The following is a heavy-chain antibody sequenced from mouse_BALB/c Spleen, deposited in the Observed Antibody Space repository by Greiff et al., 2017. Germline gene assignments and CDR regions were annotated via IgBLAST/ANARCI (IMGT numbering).Heavy chain of an antibody. CDR3: ARDGYSGAMDY. CDR2: IRNKANGYTT. CDR1: GFTFTDYY. Sequence: DVMLVESGGGLVQPGGSLRLSCATSGFTFTDYYMSWVRQPPGKALEWLGFIRNKANGYTTEYSASVKGRFTISRDNSQSILYLQMNTLRAEDSATYYCARDGYSGAMDYWGQGTSVTVSS. V-gene: IGHV7-3*02. D-gene: IGHD2-3*01. J-gene: IGHJ4*01.